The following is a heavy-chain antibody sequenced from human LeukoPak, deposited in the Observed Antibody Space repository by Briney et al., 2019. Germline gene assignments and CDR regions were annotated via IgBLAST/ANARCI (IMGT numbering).Heavy chain of an antibody. D-gene: IGHD4-17*01. Sequence: PGGSLRLSCAASGFTFSSYAMSWVRQAPGKGLEWVSSISGSGGGTYYADSVKGRFTISRDNSKNKLYLQMNSLRAEDTAVYYCAKGGEYTVTHIDYWGQGTLVTVSS. J-gene: IGHJ4*02. CDR2: ISGSGGGT. V-gene: IGHV3-23*01. CDR1: GFTFSSYA. CDR3: AKGGEYTVTHIDY.